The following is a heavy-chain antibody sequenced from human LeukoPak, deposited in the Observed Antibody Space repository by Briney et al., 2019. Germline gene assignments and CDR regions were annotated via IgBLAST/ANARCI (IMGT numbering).Heavy chain of an antibody. CDR2: IIPIFGTA. CDR3: ARDYRFSGSFYDAFNI. CDR1: GGTFSSCA. Sequence: GSSVKVSCKASGGTFSSCAISWVRQAPGQGLEWMGGIIPIFGTANYAQKFQGRVTITADESTSTAYMELSSLRSEDTAVYYCARDYRFSGSFYDAFNIWGQGTMVTVSS. D-gene: IGHD1-26*01. J-gene: IGHJ3*02. V-gene: IGHV1-69*01.